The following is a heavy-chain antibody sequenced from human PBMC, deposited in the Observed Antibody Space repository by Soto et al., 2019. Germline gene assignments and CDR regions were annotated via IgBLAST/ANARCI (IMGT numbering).Heavy chain of an antibody. D-gene: IGHD2-15*01. J-gene: IGHJ4*01. Sequence: WGSPRLSCAGSGFPFSNSWINWVRHLPGKGLEGAGRIKSRALGGTTDFAAPVRGRFAITRDDSRNVEYMQMNSLHTEDTAVYYCTTDSYSSMVVVLFDYWGHGSLVTVSS. CDR3: TTDSYSSMVVVLFDY. CDR2: IKSRALGGTT. CDR1: GFPFSNSW. V-gene: IGHV3-15*07.